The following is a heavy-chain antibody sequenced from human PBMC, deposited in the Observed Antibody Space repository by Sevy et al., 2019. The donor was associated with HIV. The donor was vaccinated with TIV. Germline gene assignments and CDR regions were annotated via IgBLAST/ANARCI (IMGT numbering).Heavy chain of an antibody. D-gene: IGHD5-12*01. V-gene: IGHV5-51*01. CDR2: IYPGDSDT. Sequence: GESLKISCKGSGYSFTSYWIGWVRQMPGKGLEWMGIIYPGDSDTRYSPSFQGQVTISAEKSISTAYLQWSSLKASDTAMYYCARRTRGYSGYGEDAFDIWGQGTMVTVSS. J-gene: IGHJ3*02. CDR3: ARRTRGYSGYGEDAFDI. CDR1: GYSFTSYW.